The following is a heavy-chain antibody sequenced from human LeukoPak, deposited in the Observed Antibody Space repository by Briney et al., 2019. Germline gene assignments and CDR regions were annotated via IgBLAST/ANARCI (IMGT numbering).Heavy chain of an antibody. J-gene: IGHJ3*02. CDR1: GFTFTNYR. CDR2: ISSTSGYI. D-gene: IGHD4-17*01. CDR3: ARENGDYADAFDI. V-gene: IGHV3-21*01. Sequence: GGSLRLSCAASGFTFTNYRMTWVRQAPGKGLEWASSISSTSGYIFYADSVQGRFTISRDNAKSSLYLQMNSLRAEDTAVYYCARENGDYADAFDIWGQGTMVTVSS.